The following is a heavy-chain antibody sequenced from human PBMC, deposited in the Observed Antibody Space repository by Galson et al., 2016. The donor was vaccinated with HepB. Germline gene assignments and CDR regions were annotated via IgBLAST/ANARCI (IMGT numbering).Heavy chain of an antibody. CDR2: IDPSDSYT. V-gene: IGHV5-10-1*01. D-gene: IGHD2-15*01. Sequence: QSGAEVKKPGEPLRISCKGSGFGFTYYWINWVRQMPGKGLEWMGRIDPSDSYTNYSPSFQGHVTISIDKSISTAYLQWSSLKASDTAMYYCASQCSGGSCYSASHDFWGQGTLVTVSS. CDR3: ASQCSGGSCYSASHDF. J-gene: IGHJ4*02. CDR1: GFGFTYYW.